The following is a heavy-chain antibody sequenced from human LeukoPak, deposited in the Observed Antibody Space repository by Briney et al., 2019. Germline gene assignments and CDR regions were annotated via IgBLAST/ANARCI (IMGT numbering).Heavy chain of an antibody. CDR3: ATPWSY. D-gene: IGHD3-3*01. V-gene: IGHV3-74*01. Sequence: GGSLRLSCVASGFTFTRYWMHWVRQVPGKGLVWVSRINTDGSSTSYADSVKGRFTISRDNAKNTLYLQMDSLRTDDTAVYYCATPWSYRGQGTLVTVSS. CDR2: INTDGSST. CDR1: GFTFTRYW. J-gene: IGHJ4*02.